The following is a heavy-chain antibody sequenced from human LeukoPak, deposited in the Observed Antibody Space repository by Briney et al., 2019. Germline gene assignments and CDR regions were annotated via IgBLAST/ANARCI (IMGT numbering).Heavy chain of an antibody. CDR3: TNFTLTKGGFDY. CDR2: IKSKTDGGTT. V-gene: IGHV3-15*01. J-gene: IGHJ4*02. CDR1: GFTFSNAW. D-gene: IGHD3-22*01. Sequence: PGGSLRLSCAASGFTFSNAWMSWVRQAPGKGLEWVGRIKSKTDGGTTDYAAPVKGRFTISRDDSKNTLYLQMNSLKTEDTAVYYCTNFTLTKGGFDYWGQGTLVTVSS.